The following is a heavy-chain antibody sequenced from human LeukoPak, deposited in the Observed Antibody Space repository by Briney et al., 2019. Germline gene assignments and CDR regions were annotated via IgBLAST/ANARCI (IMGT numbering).Heavy chain of an antibody. D-gene: IGHD3-22*01. CDR1: GYTFTSYY. J-gene: IGHJ4*02. V-gene: IGHV1-46*01. Sequence: ASVKVFCKASGYTFTSYYMHWVRQAPGQGLEWMGIINPSGGSTSYAQKFQGRVTMTRDTSTSTVYMELSSLRSEDTAVYYCARVRKYYYDSSGYYYWGQGTLVTVSS. CDR2: INPSGGST. CDR3: ARVRKYYYDSSGYYY.